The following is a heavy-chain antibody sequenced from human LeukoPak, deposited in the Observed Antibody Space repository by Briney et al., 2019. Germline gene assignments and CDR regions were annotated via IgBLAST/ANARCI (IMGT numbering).Heavy chain of an antibody. D-gene: IGHD3-22*01. CDR3: ARGRDSRGYQFMGFDS. V-gene: IGHV4-31*03. CDR1: GGSISSGGYY. Sequence: SQTLSLTCTVSGGSISSGGYYWSWIRQHPGKGLEWIGYIYYSGSTYYNPSLKSRVTISVDTSKNQFSLKLSSVTAADTAVYYCARGRDSRGYQFMGFDSWGQGTQVTVSS. CDR2: IYYSGST. J-gene: IGHJ4*02.